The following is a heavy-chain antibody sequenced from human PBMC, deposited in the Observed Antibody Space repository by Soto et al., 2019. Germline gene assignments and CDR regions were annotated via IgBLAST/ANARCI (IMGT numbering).Heavy chain of an antibody. CDR3: ARDEYDSSGYYWYYYYGMDV. CDR2: IKQDGSEK. V-gene: IGHV3-7*03. D-gene: IGHD3-22*01. J-gene: IGHJ6*02. CDR1: GFTFSSYG. Sequence: GGSLRLSCAASGFTFSSYGMHWVRQAPGKGLEWVANIKQDGSEKYYVDSVKGRLTISRDNAKNSLYLQMNSLRAEDTAVYYCARDEYDSSGYYWYYYYGMDVWGQGTTVTVSS.